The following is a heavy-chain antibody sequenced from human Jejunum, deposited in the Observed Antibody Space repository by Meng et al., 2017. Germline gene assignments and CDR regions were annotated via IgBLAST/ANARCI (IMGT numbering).Heavy chain of an antibody. D-gene: IGHD3-22*01. CDR2: IHYIGSA. CDR1: GGPISGSDYY. V-gene: IGHV4-30-4*01. J-gene: IGHJ4*02. Sequence: QVQLQESGPGLVKPSQTLSLTCTVSGGPISGSDYYWSWIRQPPGKGLEWIGYIHYIGSAFFHPSFKSRAAISVDTSNNQFSLKLNSVTAGDTAVYYCARERWEYYESSGFDSWGQGTLVTVSS. CDR3: ARERWEYYESSGFDS.